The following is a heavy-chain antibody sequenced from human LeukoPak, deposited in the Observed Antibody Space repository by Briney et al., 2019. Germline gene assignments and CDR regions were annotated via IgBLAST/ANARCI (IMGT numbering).Heavy chain of an antibody. CDR2: IRYDGSNK. Sequence: GGSLTLSCAASGFTFSSYAMHWVRQAPGKGLEWVAFIRYDGSNKYYADSVKGRFTISRDNSKNTLYLQMNSLRAEDTAVYYCATPPTVTTKNWFDPWGQGTLVTLSS. J-gene: IGHJ5*02. D-gene: IGHD4-11*01. CDR3: ATPPTVTTKNWFDP. V-gene: IGHV3-30*02. CDR1: GFTFSSYA.